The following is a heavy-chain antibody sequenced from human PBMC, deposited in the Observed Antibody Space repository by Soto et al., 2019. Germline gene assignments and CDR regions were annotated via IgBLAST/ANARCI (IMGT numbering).Heavy chain of an antibody. CDR2: INADGRTT. J-gene: IGHJ4*02. Sequence: EVQLVESGGGLFQPGGSLRLSCEASGFTFSTYWMHWVRQAPGQGLVWLSRINADGRTTNYADSVRGRFTISRDNAKNTLFLQVNSLRAXXXXXXYCATAGQFRFDNWGQGALVTVSS. V-gene: IGHV3-74*01. D-gene: IGHD3-10*01. CDR3: ATAGQFRFDN. CDR1: GFTFSTYW.